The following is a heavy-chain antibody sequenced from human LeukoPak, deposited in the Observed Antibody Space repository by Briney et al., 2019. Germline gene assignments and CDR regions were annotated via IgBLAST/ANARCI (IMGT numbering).Heavy chain of an antibody. V-gene: IGHV4-61*01. Sequence: SETLSLTCTVSGASVSSGSYHWSWIRQPPGGGLEWIGYFFYSGSTDYNPSLKSRVTISLDTSKNQFSLKLNSVTAADTGLYYCARQSRQQLVLAFDIWGQGTMVTVSS. CDR3: ARQSRQQLVLAFDI. D-gene: IGHD6-13*01. CDR1: GASVSSGSYH. CDR2: FFYSGST. J-gene: IGHJ3*02.